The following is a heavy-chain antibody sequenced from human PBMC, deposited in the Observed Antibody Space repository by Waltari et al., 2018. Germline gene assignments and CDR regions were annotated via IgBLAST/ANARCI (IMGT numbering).Heavy chain of an antibody. CDR3: AKAGYSSGWLDY. D-gene: IGHD6-19*01. CDR1: GFTFSSYC. J-gene: IGHJ4*02. V-gene: IGHV3-30*18. CDR2: ISYDGSNK. Sequence: QVQLVESGGGVVQPGRSLRLSCAASGFTFSSYCMHWVRQAPGKGLEWVAVISYDGSNKYYADSVKGRFTISRDNSKNTLYLQMNSLRAEDTAVYYCAKAGYSSGWLDYWGQGTLVTVSS.